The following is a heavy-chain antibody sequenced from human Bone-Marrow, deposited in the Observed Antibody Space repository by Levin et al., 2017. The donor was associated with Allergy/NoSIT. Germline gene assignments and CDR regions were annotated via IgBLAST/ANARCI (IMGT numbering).Heavy chain of an antibody. J-gene: IGHJ6*02. CDR2: IYYDGSA. CDR3: AGEPNSPYYYHDGLDV. Sequence: SETLSLTCTVSGGSISDDSYYWAWVRQPPGKGLEWIGSIYYDGSAYYNPSLKTRLTISVDTSKNQFSLRLNSVTAADTAVYYCAGEPNSPYYYHDGLDVWGQGTTVTVSS. CDR1: GGSISDDSYY. V-gene: IGHV4-39*07. D-gene: IGHD2/OR15-2a*01.